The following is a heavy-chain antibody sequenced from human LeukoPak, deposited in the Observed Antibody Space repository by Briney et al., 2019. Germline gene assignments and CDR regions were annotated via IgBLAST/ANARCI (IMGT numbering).Heavy chain of an antibody. V-gene: IGHV4-38-2*02. CDR1: GSSISGYF. J-gene: IGHJ4*02. CDR3: VRDVDY. Sequence: SETLSLTCTVSGSSISGYFWSWMRQPPGKGLEWIGSIHHSGGTYYNPSLKSRVTISVDTSKNQFSLNLSSVTAADTAVYYCVRDVDYWGQGTLVTVSS. CDR2: IHHSGGT.